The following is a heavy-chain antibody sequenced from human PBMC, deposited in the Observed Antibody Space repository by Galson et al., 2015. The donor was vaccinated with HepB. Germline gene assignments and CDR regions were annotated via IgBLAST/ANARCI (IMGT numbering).Heavy chain of an antibody. J-gene: IGHJ6*03. V-gene: IGHV1-18*01. Sequence: SVKVSCKAYGYTFTGYGLTWVRQAPGQGLEWMGWISGYNGQTNYAQKVQGRVTLTTDTSTYTAHTELRGLRSDDTAIYYCAKDTAIVSSDFYYYYMDVWGQGTAVTVSS. CDR2: ISGYNGQT. CDR3: AKDTAIVSSDFYYYYMDV. CDR1: GYTFTGYG. D-gene: IGHD5-18*01.